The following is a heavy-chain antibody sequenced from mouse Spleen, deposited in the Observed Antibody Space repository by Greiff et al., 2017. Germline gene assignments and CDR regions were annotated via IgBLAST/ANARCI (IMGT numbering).Heavy chain of an antibody. D-gene: IGHD2-4*01. V-gene: IGHV1-76*01. CDR1: GYTFTDYY. J-gene: IGHJ1*01. CDR2: IYPGSGNT. CDR3: ARWGITTSPYFDV. Sequence: QVQLQQPGAELVKPGASVKMSCKASGYTFTDYYINWVKQRPGQGLEWIARIYPGSGNTYYNEKFKGKATLTAEKSSSTAYMQLSSLTSEDSAVYFCARWGITTSPYFDVWGAGTTVTVSS.